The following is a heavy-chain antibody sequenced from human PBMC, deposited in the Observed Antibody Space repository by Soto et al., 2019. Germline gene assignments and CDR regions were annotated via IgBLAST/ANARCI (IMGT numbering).Heavy chain of an antibody. CDR1: GFTFTTYW. CDR2: INGDGSST. CDR3: TRGHRASSTGTGDH. J-gene: IGHJ4*02. D-gene: IGHD1-1*01. V-gene: IGHV3-74*01. Sequence: PGGSLRLSCAASGFTFTTYWMHWVRQVPGKGLVWVSRINGDGSSTTYADSVKGRFTISRDNAKNTLYLQMNSLRAEDTAVYYCTRGHRASSTGTGDHWGQGTLVTVSS.